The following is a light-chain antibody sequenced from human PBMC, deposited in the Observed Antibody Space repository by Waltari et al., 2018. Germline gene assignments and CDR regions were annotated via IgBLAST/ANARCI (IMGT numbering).Light chain of an antibody. CDR2: EVS. V-gene: IGLV2-14*01. CDR3: ASYTTSDTIV. J-gene: IGLJ1*01. CDR1: SRDVGNYNY. Sequence: TQPASLSGSPGQSITISCTGTSRDVGNYNYVSWYQHHPGKVPKVIIYEVSNRPAGISSRFSGSKSGNTASLTISGLQADDEADYYCASYTTSDTIVFGTGTGVTVL.